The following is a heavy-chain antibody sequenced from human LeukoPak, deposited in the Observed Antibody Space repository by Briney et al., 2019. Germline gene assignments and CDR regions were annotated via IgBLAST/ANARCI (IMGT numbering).Heavy chain of an antibody. Sequence: GGSLRLSCSASGFTFSSYAMHWVRQAPGKGLEYVSAISSNGGSTYYADSVKGRFTISRDNSKNTLYLQMNSLRAEDTAVYYCARGSGTWFGPWGQGTLVTVSS. J-gene: IGHJ5*02. CDR1: GFTFSSYA. V-gene: IGHV3-64*04. CDR3: ARGSGTWFGP. CDR2: ISSNGGST. D-gene: IGHD3-10*01.